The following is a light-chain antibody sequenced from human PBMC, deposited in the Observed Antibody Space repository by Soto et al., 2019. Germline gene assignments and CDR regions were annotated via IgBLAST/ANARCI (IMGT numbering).Light chain of an antibody. CDR3: QQYGDSPVT. CDR1: QSVSSNY. Sequence: ESVLTQSPGTLSLSPGERATLSCRASQSVSSNYLAWYQQKPGQAPRLLIYGASTRATGIPDRFSGSGSGTDFTLTITRLVPEDFAVYYCQQYGDSPVTFGQGTKVDIK. J-gene: IGKJ1*01. CDR2: GAS. V-gene: IGKV3-20*01.